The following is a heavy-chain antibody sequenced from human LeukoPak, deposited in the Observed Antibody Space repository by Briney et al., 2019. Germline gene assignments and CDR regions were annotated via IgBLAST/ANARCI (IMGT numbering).Heavy chain of an antibody. V-gene: IGHV4-59*01. D-gene: IGHD6-19*01. CDR1: GGSISSYY. CDR3: ARDRDYSSGWFDP. Sequence: ETLSLTCTVSGGSISSYYWSWIRQPPGKGLEWIGYIYYSGSTNYNPSLKSRVTISVDTSKNQLSLKLSSVTAADTAVYYCARDRDYSSGWFDPWDQGTLVTVSS. J-gene: IGHJ5*02. CDR2: IYYSGST.